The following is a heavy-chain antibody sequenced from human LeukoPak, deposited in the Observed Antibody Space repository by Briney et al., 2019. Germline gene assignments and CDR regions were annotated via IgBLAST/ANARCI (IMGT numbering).Heavy chain of an antibody. V-gene: IGHV3-23*01. Sequence: GGSLRLSCAASGFTFSSYAMSWVRQAPGKGLEWVSAISGSGGSTYYADSVKGRFTISRDNAKNSLYLQMNSLRAEDTAVYYCARDLYSSGWYFSGMDVWGQGTTVTVSS. CDR1: GFTFSSYA. D-gene: IGHD6-19*01. J-gene: IGHJ6*02. CDR3: ARDLYSSGWYFSGMDV. CDR2: ISGSGGST.